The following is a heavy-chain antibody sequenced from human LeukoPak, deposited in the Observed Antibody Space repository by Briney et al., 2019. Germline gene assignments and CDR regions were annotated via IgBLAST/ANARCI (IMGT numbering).Heavy chain of an antibody. D-gene: IGHD3-10*01. CDR1: VYTFTNYD. V-gene: IGHV1-8*01. CDR3: ARGRGGTVVRGYLDY. Sequence: GASVKVSCKASVYTFTNYDIMWVRQATGQGPEWMGWMNSNSGNTGYAQKFQGRVTMTRDTSINTAYMELHSLTSEDTAVYYCARGRGGTVVRGYLDYWGQGTLVTVSS. CDR2: MNSNSGNT. J-gene: IGHJ4*02.